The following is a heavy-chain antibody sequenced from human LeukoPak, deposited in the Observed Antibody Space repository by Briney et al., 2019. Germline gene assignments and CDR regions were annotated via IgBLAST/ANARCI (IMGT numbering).Heavy chain of an antibody. Sequence: SETLSLTCSVSNYSIKRGYYWGWIRQPPGKGLEWIGEIYHSGSTNYNPSLKSRVTISIDKSKNQFSLNLNSVTAADTAVYYCARDQYYWGQGTLVTVSS. V-gene: IGHV4-38-2*02. CDR2: IYHSGST. CDR1: NYSIKRGYY. J-gene: IGHJ4*02. CDR3: ARDQYY.